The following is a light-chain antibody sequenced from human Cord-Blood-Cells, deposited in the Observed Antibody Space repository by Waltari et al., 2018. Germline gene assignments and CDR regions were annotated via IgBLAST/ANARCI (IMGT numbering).Light chain of an antibody. J-gene: IGLJ1*01. CDR2: DVS. CDR3: SSYTSSSTLYV. CDR1: RSAVGGYNY. V-gene: IGLV2-14*01. Sequence: QSALTQPASVSGSPGQSITISCTGTRSAVGGYNYVPWYQQHPGKAPKLMIYDVSNRPSGVSNRFSGSKSGNTASLTISGLQAEDEADYYCSSYTSSSTLYVFGTGTKVTVL.